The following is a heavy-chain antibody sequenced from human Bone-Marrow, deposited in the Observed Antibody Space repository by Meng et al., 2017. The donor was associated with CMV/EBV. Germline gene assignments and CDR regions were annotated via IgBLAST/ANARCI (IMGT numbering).Heavy chain of an antibody. J-gene: IGHJ6*02. D-gene: IGHD4-11*01. CDR2: IYSGGGT. Sequence: GESLKISCAASGFTVSSNYMSWVRQAPGKGLEWVSVIYSGGGTYYADSVKGRFTISRDNSKNTLYLQMNSLRAEDTAVYYCARDNYVAPYYGMDVWGQGTTVTVSS. CDR3: ARDNYVAPYYGMDV. CDR1: GFTVSSNY. V-gene: IGHV3-53*01.